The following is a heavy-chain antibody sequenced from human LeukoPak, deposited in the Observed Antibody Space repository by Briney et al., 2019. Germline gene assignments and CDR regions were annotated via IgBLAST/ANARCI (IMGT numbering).Heavy chain of an antibody. Sequence: SETLSLTCTVSGGSISSYYWSWIRQPAGKGLEWIGRIYSSGSTSYNPSLKSRVTMSLDTSKNQFSLRLTSVTAADTAVYYCARGTPHYYGSGSYYIRLFDPWGQGTLVTVSS. CDR3: ARGTPHYYGSGSYYIRLFDP. CDR1: GGSISSYY. D-gene: IGHD3-10*01. CDR2: IYSSGST. V-gene: IGHV4-4*07. J-gene: IGHJ5*02.